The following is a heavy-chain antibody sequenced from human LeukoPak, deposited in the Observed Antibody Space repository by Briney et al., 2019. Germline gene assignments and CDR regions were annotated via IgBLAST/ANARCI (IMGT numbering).Heavy chain of an antibody. Sequence: TSETLSLTCGVSGEFFSAYYWSWVRQPPGKGLEWIGEINQSGSTSYNSSLKSRVTISVDTSEKRFSLRLSSVTAADTAVYYCARGDYFYYMDVWDKGTTVTVSS. CDR2: INQSGST. J-gene: IGHJ6*03. CDR1: GEFFSAYY. V-gene: IGHV4-34*01. CDR3: ARGDYFYYMDV.